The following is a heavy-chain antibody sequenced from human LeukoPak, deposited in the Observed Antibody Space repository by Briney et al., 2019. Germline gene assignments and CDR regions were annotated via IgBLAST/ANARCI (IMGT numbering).Heavy chain of an antibody. Sequence: TGGSLRLSCAASGFTVSTNYMSWVRQAPGKGLEWVSVIYSGDSTYYADSVKGRFTISRDNSKSTLYLQMNSLRAENTAVYYCTKRPAAGNWGFDYWGQGTLVTVSS. CDR2: IYSGDST. CDR1: GFTVSTNY. J-gene: IGHJ4*02. V-gene: IGHV3-66*01. D-gene: IGHD6-13*01. CDR3: TKRPAAGNWGFDY.